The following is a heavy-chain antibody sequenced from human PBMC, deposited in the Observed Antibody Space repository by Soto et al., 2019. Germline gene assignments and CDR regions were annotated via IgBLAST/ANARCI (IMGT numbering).Heavy chain of an antibody. J-gene: IGHJ4*02. CDR2: IKQDGNEK. V-gene: IGHV3-7*01. D-gene: IGHD2-15*01. CDR3: ARPLGYCSGASCDPFDY. CDR1: GFTFRNYW. Sequence: EVQLVESGGGLVQPGGSLRLSCAASGFTFRNYWMSWVRQAPGKGLERVANIKQDGNEKYYVDSVKGRFTISRDNAKNSLYLQMNSLRAEDTAVYYCARPLGYCSGASCDPFDYWGPGTLVTVSS.